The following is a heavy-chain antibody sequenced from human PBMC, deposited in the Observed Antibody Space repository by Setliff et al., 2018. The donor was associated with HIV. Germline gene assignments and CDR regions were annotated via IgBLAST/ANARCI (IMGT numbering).Heavy chain of an antibody. V-gene: IGHV1-69*11. CDR3: ARGLGNFVPDLIGYFDY. CDR2: IISILGTP. Sequence: SVKVSCKASGGTFSSYAISWVRQAPGQGLERMGRIISILGTPNYSHKFQGRVTITAGEYTTTSYMELRNLRSEDTAIYYCARGLGNFVPDLIGYFDYWGQGTLVTVSS. CDR1: GGTFSSYA. J-gene: IGHJ4*02. D-gene: IGHD3-3*02.